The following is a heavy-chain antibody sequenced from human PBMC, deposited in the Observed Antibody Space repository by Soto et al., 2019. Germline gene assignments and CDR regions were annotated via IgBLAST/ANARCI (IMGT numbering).Heavy chain of an antibody. Sequence: QVQLVESGGGVVQPGTSLRLSCAASGFTFTAFGMHWVRQAPGKGLEWVAGLSYNGNKKYYGDSVKGRFTISRDNSKKILYLEMNSLRKEDSAVYFCAKLGGSKNDFNRFDSWGKGTLVTVSS. CDR1: GFTFTAFG. CDR3: AKLGGSKNDFNRFDS. V-gene: IGHV3-30*18. J-gene: IGHJ4*02. D-gene: IGHD1-1*01. CDR2: LSYNGNKK.